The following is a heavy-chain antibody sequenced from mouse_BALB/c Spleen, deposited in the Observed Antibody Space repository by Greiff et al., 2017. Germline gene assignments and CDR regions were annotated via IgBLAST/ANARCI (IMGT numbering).Heavy chain of an antibody. D-gene: IGHD2-14*01. V-gene: IGHV1S22*01. J-gene: IGHJ3*01. CDR2: IYPGSGST. CDR3: TREGSRYDGFAY. CDR1: GYTFTSYW. Sequence: LQQPGSELVRPGASVKLSCKASGYTFTSYWMHWVKQRPGQGLEWIGNIYPGSGSTNYDEKFKSKATLTVDTSSSTAYMQLSSLTSEDSAVYYCTREGSRYDGFAYWGQGTLVTVAA.